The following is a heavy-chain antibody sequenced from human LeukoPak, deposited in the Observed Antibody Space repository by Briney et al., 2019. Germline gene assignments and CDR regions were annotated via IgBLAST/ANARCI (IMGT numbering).Heavy chain of an antibody. D-gene: IGHD1-14*01. Sequence: SVKVSCKASGGTFSSYAISWVRQAPGQGLEWMGGIIPIFGTANYAQKFQGRVTITADESTSTAYMELSSLRSEDTAVYYCARVEEPAAPGYYFGYWGQGTLVTVSS. CDR3: ARVEEPAAPGYYFGY. V-gene: IGHV1-69*13. J-gene: IGHJ4*02. CDR2: IIPIFGTA. CDR1: GGTFSSYA.